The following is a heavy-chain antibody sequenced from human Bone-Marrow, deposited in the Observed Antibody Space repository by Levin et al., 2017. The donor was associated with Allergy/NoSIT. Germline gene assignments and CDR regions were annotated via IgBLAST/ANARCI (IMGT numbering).Heavy chain of an antibody. CDR3: AKDTPITGTYYGMDV. V-gene: IGHV1-69*06. Sequence: AGGSLRLSCKASGGTFSTSTINWVRQAPGQGLECMGGITPIYGPANYAQKFQGRLTITADKSTSTVYMELSSLNSADTGIYYCAKDTPITGTYYGMDVWGQGTTVIVSS. J-gene: IGHJ6*02. D-gene: IGHD1-7*01. CDR2: ITPIYGPA. CDR1: GGTFSTST.